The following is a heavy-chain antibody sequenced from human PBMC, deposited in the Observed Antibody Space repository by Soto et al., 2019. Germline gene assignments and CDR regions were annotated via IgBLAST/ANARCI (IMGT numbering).Heavy chain of an antibody. J-gene: IGHJ6*02. CDR1: GYSISSGYY. V-gene: IGHV4-38-2*02. CDR2: IYHSGST. CDR3: ARDHAYLSGDRGYYYYYYGMDV. D-gene: IGHD5-12*01. Sequence: PSETLSLTCAVSGYSISSGYYWGWIRQPPGKRLAWIGSIYHSGSTYYNPSLKSRVTISVDTSKNQFSLKLSSVTAADTAVYYCARDHAYLSGDRGYYYYYYGMDVWGQGTTVTVSS.